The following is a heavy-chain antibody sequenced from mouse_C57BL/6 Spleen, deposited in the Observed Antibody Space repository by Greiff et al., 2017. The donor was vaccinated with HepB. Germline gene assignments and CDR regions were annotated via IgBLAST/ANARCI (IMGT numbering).Heavy chain of an antibody. J-gene: IGHJ3*01. CDR3: ARDYDGYRGFAY. CDR2: IRNKANGYTT. V-gene: IGHV7-3*01. Sequence: EVQLVESGGGLVQPGGSLSLSCAASGFTFTDYYMSWVRQPPGKALEWLGFIRNKANGYTTEYSASVKGRFTISRDNSQSILYLQMNALRAEDSATYYCARDYDGYRGFAYWGQGTLVTVSA. CDR1: GFTFTDYY. D-gene: IGHD2-3*01.